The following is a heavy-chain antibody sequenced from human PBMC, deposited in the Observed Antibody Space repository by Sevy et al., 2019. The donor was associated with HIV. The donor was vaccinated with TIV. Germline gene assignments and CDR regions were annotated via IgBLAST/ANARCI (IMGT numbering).Heavy chain of an antibody. CDR1: GFSFNNHW. D-gene: IGHD3-9*01. V-gene: IGHV3-7*01. Sequence: GGSLRLSCAASGFSFNNHWMSWVRQAPEKGLEWVANIKHDGSEKYYADSLEGRFAVSRDNAKNSLFLQINSLRVEDTAVYFCARLPTGLQSFNYLLSTYFDSWGLGTLVTVSS. CDR2: IKHDGSEK. CDR3: ARLPTGLQSFNYLLSTYFDS. J-gene: IGHJ4*02.